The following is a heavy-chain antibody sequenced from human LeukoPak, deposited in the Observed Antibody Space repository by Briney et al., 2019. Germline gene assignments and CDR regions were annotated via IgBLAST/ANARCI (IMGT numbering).Heavy chain of an antibody. J-gene: IGHJ6*03. CDR1: GFTFSSYS. CDR2: ISSSSSTI. D-gene: IGHD3-3*01. V-gene: IGHV3-48*04. CDR3: ARVSLVGDFWSGYPGYMDV. Sequence: PGGSLRLSCAASGFTFSSYSMNWVRQAPGKGLEWVSYISSSSSTIYYADSVKGRLTISRDNPKNSLYLQMNSLRAEDTAVYYCARVSLVGDFWSGYPGYMDVWGKGTTVTVSS.